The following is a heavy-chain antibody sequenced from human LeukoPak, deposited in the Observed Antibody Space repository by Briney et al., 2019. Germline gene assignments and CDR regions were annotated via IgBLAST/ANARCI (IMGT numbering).Heavy chain of an antibody. CDR2: ISAYNGNT. CDR1: GYTFTSYG. J-gene: IGHJ5*02. CDR3: AGDMVRGVIWFDP. V-gene: IGHV1-18*01. Sequence: GASVKVSCKASGYTFTSYGISWVRQAPGQGLEWMGWISAYNGNTNYAQKLQGRVTMTTDTSTSTAYMELSRLRSDDTAVYYCAGDMVRGVIWFDPWGQGTLVTVSS. D-gene: IGHD3-10*01.